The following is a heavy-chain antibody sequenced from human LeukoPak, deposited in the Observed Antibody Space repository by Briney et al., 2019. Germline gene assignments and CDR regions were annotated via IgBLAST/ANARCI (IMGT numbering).Heavy chain of an antibody. D-gene: IGHD3-3*01. CDR2: IKQDGDET. CDR3: ASREAYYDFWSGYDY. CDR1: GFTFSSYW. V-gene: IGHV3-7*03. J-gene: IGHJ4*02. Sequence: PGGSLRLSCAASGFTFSSYWMSWVRQAPGKGLEWVANIKQDGDETYYVDSVKGRFTISRDNAKKSLYLQMNSLRAEDTAVYYCASREAYYDFWSGYDYWGQGTLVTVSS.